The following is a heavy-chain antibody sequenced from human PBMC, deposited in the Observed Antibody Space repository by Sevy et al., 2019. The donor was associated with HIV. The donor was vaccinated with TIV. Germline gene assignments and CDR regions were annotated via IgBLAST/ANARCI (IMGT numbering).Heavy chain of an antibody. D-gene: IGHD6-13*01. CDR2: ISGNGGTT. J-gene: IGHJ4*02. V-gene: IGHV3-64D*06. CDR3: VKDVSSTWYHFDY. Sequence: GGSLRLSCSASGFTFRTYAMYWVRQAPGNGLEYVSAISGNGGTTYYADSVKGRFTISRDNSKNTLFLQMSSLRADDTAVYYCVKDVSSTWYHFDYWGQGTLVTVSS. CDR1: GFTFRTYA.